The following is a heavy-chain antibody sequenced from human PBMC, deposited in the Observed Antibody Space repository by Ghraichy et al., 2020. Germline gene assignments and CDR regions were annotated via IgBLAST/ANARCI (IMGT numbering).Heavy chain of an antibody. J-gene: IGHJ1*01. CDR2: ISYDGSNK. Sequence: LSLTCAASGFTFSSYGMHWVRQAPGKGLEWVAVISYDGSNKYYADSVKGRFTISRDNSKNTLYLQMNSLRAEDTAVYYCAKDYYGSGSLWYFQHWGQGTLVTVSS. D-gene: IGHD3-10*01. CDR3: AKDYYGSGSLWYFQH. V-gene: IGHV3-30*18. CDR1: GFTFSSYG.